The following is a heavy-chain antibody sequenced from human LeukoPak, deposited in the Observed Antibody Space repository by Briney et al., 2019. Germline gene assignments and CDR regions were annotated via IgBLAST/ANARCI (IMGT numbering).Heavy chain of an antibody. CDR2: ISSSSTSI. D-gene: IGHD6-19*01. J-gene: IGHJ4*02. CDR3: AGGIAVAFDY. V-gene: IGHV3-48*04. Sequence: GGSLRLSCAASGFTFSDYSMNWVRQAPGKGPEWISFISSSSTSIYYADSVKGRFTISRDNAENSLYLQMNSLRAEDTAVYYCAGGIAVAFDYWGQGTLVTVSS. CDR1: GFTFSDYS.